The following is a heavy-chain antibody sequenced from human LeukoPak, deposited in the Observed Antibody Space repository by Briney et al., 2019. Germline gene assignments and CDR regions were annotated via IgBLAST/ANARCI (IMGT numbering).Heavy chain of an antibody. CDR3: ARGSLYYDFWSGQGTHNWFDP. J-gene: IGHJ5*02. V-gene: IGHV1-2*02. CDR2: INPNSGGT. CDR1: GYTFTGYY. Sequence: GESLKISCKGSGYTFTGYYMHWVRQAPGQGLEWMGWINPNSGGTNYAQKFQGRVTMTRDTSISTAYMELSRLRSDDTAVYYCARGSLYYDFWSGQGTHNWFDPWGQGTLVTVSS. D-gene: IGHD3-3*01.